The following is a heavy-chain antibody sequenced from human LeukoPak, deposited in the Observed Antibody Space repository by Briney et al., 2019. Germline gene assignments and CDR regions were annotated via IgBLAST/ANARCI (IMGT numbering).Heavy chain of an antibody. V-gene: IGHV4-59*01. J-gene: IGHJ6*02. CDR3: AREDAHYGMDV. CDR1: GGSISSYY. CDR2: IYYSGST. Sequence: PSETLSLTCTVSGGSISSYYWSWIRQPPGKGLEWIGYIYYSGSTNYNPSLKSRVTISVDTSKNQFSLKLSSVTAADTAVYYCAREDAHYGMDVWGQGTTVTVSS.